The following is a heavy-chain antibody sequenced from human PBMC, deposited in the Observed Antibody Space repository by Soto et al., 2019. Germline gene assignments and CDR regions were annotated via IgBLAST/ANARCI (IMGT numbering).Heavy chain of an antibody. D-gene: IGHD2-15*01. Sequence: QVQLQESGPGLVKPSETLSLTCTVSGGSTHSYYWAWIRQPPGKGLEWMGYVYYNGDTNYNPSLKSRVTISVDASKIQVSMKLTSVTPADTVVYYCARGHGHGGSSFDFWGQGTLVTVSS. CDR1: GGSTHSYY. CDR3: ARGHGHGGSSFDF. J-gene: IGHJ4*02. CDR2: VYYNGDT. V-gene: IGHV4-59*01.